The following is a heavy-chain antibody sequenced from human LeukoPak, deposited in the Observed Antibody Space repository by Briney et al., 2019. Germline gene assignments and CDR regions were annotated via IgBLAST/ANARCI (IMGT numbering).Heavy chain of an antibody. D-gene: IGHD3-22*01. CDR3: ARLSSGYYVFDY. J-gene: IGHJ4*02. CDR2: INPNSGGT. Sequence: ASVKVSFKASGYTFTAYYMHWVRQAPGQGLEWMGHINPNSGGTDYAQKFQGRVTMTRDTSISTAYMELSRLRSDDTAVYYCARLSSGYYVFDYGGQGTLVTVSS. V-gene: IGHV1-2*06. CDR1: GYTFTAYY.